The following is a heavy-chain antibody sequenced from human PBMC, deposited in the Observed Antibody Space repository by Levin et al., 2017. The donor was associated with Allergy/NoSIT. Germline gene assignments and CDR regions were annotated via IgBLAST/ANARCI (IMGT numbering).Heavy chain of an antibody. CDR1: GGSVSTGEYY. CDR3: AREIRGRKDQSVNF. Sequence: SETLSLTCTVSGGSVSTGEYYWSWIRQTPGNGLEWIGYIFYTGNTYYNPSLKSRLSISIDTSKNQFSLNLTSVTAADTAVYYCAREIRGRKDQSVNFWGQGTLVTVSS. D-gene: IGHD1-26*01. CDR2: IFYTGNT. V-gene: IGHV4-30-4*01. J-gene: IGHJ4*02.